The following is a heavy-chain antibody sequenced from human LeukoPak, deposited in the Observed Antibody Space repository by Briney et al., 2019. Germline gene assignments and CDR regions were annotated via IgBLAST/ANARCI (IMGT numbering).Heavy chain of an antibody. Sequence: GGSLRLSCAASGFTFSNFAMSWVRHTPGRGLEWVSGISASGSSTHYADSAKGRFTISRDNSKNTLYLQMNSLRAEDTAVYYCAKEDYVWGSCRSHFDYWGQGTLVTVSS. CDR3: AKEDYVWGSCRSHFDY. CDR2: ISASGSST. CDR1: GFTFSNFA. V-gene: IGHV3-23*01. J-gene: IGHJ4*02. D-gene: IGHD3-16*02.